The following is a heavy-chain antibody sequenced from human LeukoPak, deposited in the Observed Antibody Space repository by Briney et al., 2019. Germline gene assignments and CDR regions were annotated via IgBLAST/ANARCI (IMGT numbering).Heavy chain of an antibody. V-gene: IGHV1-69*06. CDR2: IIPIFGTA. CDR3: AKAVAGTADYYYYYYMDV. J-gene: IGHJ6*03. CDR1: GGTFSSYA. D-gene: IGHD6-19*01. Sequence: ASVKVSCKASGGTFSSYAISWVRQAPGQGLEWMGGIIPIFGTANYAQKFQGRVTITADKSTSTAYMELSSLRSEDTAVYYCAKAVAGTADYYYYYYMDVWGKGTTVTISS.